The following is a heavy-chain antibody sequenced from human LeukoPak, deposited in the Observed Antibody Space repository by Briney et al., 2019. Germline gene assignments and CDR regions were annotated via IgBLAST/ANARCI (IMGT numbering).Heavy chain of an antibody. J-gene: IGHJ4*02. CDR3: ARDRPIVSYSDY. V-gene: IGHV1-3*01. CDR2: INAGNGNT. Sequence: ASVKVSCKASGYTYTSYAMHWVRQAPGQRLGGMGWINAGNGNTKYSQKFQGRVTITRDTSASTAYMELSSLRSDDTAVYYCARDRPIVSYSDYWGQGTLVTVSS. D-gene: IGHD2-21*01. CDR1: GYTYTSYA.